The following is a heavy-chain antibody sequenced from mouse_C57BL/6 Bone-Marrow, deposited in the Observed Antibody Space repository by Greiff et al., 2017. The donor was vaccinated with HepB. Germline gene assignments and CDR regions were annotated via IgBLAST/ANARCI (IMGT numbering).Heavy chain of an antibody. J-gene: IGHJ3*01. CDR2: IYPRSGNT. CDR3: ARERGDYYGSRPWFAY. V-gene: IGHV1-81*01. Sequence: QVQLQQSGAELARPGASVKLSCKASGYTFTSYGISWVKQRTGQGLEWIGEIYPRSGNTYYNEKFKGKATLTADKSSSPAYMELRSLTSEDSAVYVCARERGDYYGSRPWFAYWGQGTLVTVSA. CDR1: GYTFTSYG. D-gene: IGHD1-1*01.